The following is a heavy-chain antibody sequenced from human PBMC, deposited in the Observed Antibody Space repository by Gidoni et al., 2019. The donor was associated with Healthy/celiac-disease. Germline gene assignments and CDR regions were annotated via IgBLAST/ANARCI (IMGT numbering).Heavy chain of an antibody. CDR1: GFTFSSYA. CDR2: ISGSGGST. V-gene: IGHV3-23*01. Sequence: EVQLLESGGGLVQPGGSLRLSCAASGFTFSSYAMSWVRQAPGKGLEWVSAISGSGGSTYYADSVKGRFTISRDNSKNTLYLQMNSLRAEDTAVYYCAKDVTGYCSGGSCTGGGYWGQGTLVTVSS. CDR3: AKDVTGYCSGGSCTGGGY. J-gene: IGHJ4*02. D-gene: IGHD2-15*01.